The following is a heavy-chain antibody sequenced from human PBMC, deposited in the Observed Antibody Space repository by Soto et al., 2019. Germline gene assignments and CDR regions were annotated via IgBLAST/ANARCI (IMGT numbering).Heavy chain of an antibody. J-gene: IGHJ6*02. Sequence: GGSLRLSCAASGFTFSSYAMNWVRQAPGKGLEWVSSISDSADNTYYADSVKGRFTISRDNSKNTLYLQMNSLRAEDTAVYYCAKGRGGMDVWGQGTTVTVSS. CDR3: AKGRGGMDV. CDR2: ISDSADNT. V-gene: IGHV3-23*01. CDR1: GFTFSSYA.